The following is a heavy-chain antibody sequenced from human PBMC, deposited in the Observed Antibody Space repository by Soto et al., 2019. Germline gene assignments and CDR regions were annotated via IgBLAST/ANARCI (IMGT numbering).Heavy chain of an antibody. V-gene: IGHV4-59*01. Sequence: SETLSLTCTVSGGSISSYYWSWIRQPPGKGLEWIGYIYYSGSTNYNPSLKGRVTISVDTSKNQFSLKLSSVTAADTAVYYCARDGSGSYVFDYWGQGTLVTVSS. CDR3: ARDGSGSYVFDY. CDR1: GGSISSYY. D-gene: IGHD3-10*01. CDR2: IYYSGST. J-gene: IGHJ4*02.